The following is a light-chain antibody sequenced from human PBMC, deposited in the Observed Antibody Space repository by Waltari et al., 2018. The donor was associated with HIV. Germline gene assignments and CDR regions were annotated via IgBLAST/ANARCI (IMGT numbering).Light chain of an antibody. CDR2: RNN. CDR1: SSNIGSNY. CDR3: AAWDDSLSGPWV. Sequence: QSVLTQPPSVSGTPGQRLSISCSGSSSNIGSNYVYWYQQLPGTAPKLLIYRNNQRPSGVPDRFSGSKSGTSASLAISGLRSEDEADYYCAAWDDSLSGPWVFGGGTKLTVL. V-gene: IGLV1-47*01. J-gene: IGLJ3*02.